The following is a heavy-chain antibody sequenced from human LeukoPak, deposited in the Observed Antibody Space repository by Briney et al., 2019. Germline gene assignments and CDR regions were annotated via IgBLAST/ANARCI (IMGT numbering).Heavy chain of an antibody. J-gene: IGHJ3*02. Sequence: GGSLRLSCAASGFTFSSYWMSWVRQAPGKGLEWVANIKQDGSEKYYVDSVKGRFTISRDNAKNTLYLQMNSLRAEDTAVYYCAKQRITMIVVVSLDDAFDIWGQGTMVTVSS. CDR2: IKQDGSEK. CDR1: GFTFSSYW. CDR3: AKQRITMIVVVSLDDAFDI. V-gene: IGHV3-7*03. D-gene: IGHD3-22*01.